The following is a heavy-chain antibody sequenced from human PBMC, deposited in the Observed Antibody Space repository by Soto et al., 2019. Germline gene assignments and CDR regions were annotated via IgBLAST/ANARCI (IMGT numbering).Heavy chain of an antibody. D-gene: IGHD6-13*01. J-gene: IGHJ6*02. CDR3: AAETAAASYGMDA. V-gene: IGHV1-58*01. Sequence: SVKVSCKASGFTFTSSAVQWVRQARGQRLEWIGWIVVGSGNTNYAQKFQERVTITRDMSTSTAYMELSSLRSEDTAVYYCAAETAAASYGMDAWRQRTTVTVSS. CDR2: IVVGSGNT. CDR1: GFTFTSSA.